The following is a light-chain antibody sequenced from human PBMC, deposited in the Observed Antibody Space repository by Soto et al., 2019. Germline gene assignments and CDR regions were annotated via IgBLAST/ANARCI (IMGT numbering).Light chain of an antibody. J-gene: IGKJ4*01. CDR2: GAS. V-gene: IGKV3D-20*02. Sequence: EIVLTQSPGTLSLSPGERATLSCRASQSVSNNYLAWYQQKPGQAPRLLIYGASNRATGIPDRFSGSGSGTDFTLTISRLEPEDFAVYYCQQRNNWPPVTFGGGAK. CDR1: QSVSNNY. CDR3: QQRNNWPPVT.